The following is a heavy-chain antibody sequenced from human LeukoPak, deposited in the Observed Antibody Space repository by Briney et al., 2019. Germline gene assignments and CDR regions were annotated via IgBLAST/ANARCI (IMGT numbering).Heavy chain of an antibody. D-gene: IGHD6-19*01. CDR2: MNPNSGNT. CDR3: ARALRGWDDY. Sequence: ASVKVSCKASGGTFSSYAISWVRQAPGQGLEWMGWMNPNSGNTGYAQKFQGRVTMTRNTSISTAYMELSSLRSEDTAVYYCARALRGWDDYWGQGTLVTVSS. CDR1: GGTFSSYA. J-gene: IGHJ4*02. V-gene: IGHV1-8*02.